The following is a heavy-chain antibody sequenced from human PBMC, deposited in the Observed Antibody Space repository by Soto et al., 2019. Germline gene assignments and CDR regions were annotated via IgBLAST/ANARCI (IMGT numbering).Heavy chain of an antibody. CDR3: AREGYTAMVQSGMDV. J-gene: IGHJ6*02. Sequence: GGSLRLSCAASGFTFSSYGMHWVRQAPGKGLEWVAVIWYDGSNKYYADSVKGRFTISRDNSKNTLYLQMNSLRAEDTAVYYCAREGYTAMVQSGMDVWGQGTTVTVSS. D-gene: IGHD5-18*01. CDR1: GFTFSSYG. V-gene: IGHV3-33*01. CDR2: IWYDGSNK.